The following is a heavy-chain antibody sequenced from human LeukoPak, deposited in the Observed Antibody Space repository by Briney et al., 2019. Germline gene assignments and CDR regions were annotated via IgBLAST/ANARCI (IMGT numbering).Heavy chain of an antibody. D-gene: IGHD4-17*01. CDR2: MNPNSGNT. CDR3: ARGSSVWTTYDYWYFDL. V-gene: IGHV1-8*01. J-gene: IGHJ2*01. CDR1: GYTFTSYD. Sequence: ASVKVSCKASGYTFTSYDINWVRQATGQGLEWMGWMNPNSGNTGYAQKFQGRVTMTRNTSISTAYMELSSLRSEDTAVYYCARGSSVWTTYDYWYFDLWGRGTLVTVSS.